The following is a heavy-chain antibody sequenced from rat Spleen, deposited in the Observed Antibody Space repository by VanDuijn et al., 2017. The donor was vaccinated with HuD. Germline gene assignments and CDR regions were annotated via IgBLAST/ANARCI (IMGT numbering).Heavy chain of an antibody. D-gene: IGHD1-1*01. CDR1: GFTFSNYD. V-gene: IGHV5-29*01. CDR3: ARLDWTYYYSGDDYVMDA. Sequence: EVQLVESGGGLVQPGRSLKLSCAASGFTFSNYDMAWVRQAPKKGLEWVATLSYDGSSTNYRDSVKCRFTISRDNAKSTLYLQMDSLRSEDTATYYCARLDWTYYYSGDDYVMDAWGQGASVTVSS. CDR2: LSYDGSST. J-gene: IGHJ4*01.